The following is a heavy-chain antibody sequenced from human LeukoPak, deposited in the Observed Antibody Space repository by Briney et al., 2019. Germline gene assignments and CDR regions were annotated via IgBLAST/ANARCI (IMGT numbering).Heavy chain of an antibody. D-gene: IGHD2-15*01. J-gene: IGHJ5*02. CDR2: ISAYNGST. CDR1: GYTFTSYG. Sequence: ASVKVSCKASGYTFTSYGIRWVRQAPGQGLEWMGWISAYNGSTNYAQKLQGRVTMTEDTSTDTAYMELSSLRSEDTAVYYCATDYCSGGSCYDWFDPWGQGTLVTVSS. V-gene: IGHV1-18*01. CDR3: ATDYCSGGSCYDWFDP.